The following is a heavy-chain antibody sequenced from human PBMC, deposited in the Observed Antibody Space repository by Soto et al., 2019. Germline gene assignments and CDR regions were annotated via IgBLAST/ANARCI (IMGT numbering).Heavy chain of an antibody. Sequence: QVQLQESGPGLVKPSETLSLTCTVSGGSISSYYWSWIRQPPGKGLEWIGYIYYSGSTNYNPSLKSRVTISVDTSKNQLSLKLSSVNAADTAVYYCARRGTSSGWWFDYWGQGTLVTVSS. CDR3: ARRGTSSGWWFDY. D-gene: IGHD6-19*01. CDR1: GGSISSYY. CDR2: IYYSGST. J-gene: IGHJ4*02. V-gene: IGHV4-59*08.